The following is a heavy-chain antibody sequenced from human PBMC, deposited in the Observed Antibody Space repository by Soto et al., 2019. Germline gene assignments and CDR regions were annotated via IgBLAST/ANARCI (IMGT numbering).Heavy chain of an antibody. CDR1: GYTFTSYG. D-gene: IGHD3-3*01. Sequence: ASVKVSCKASGYTFTSYGISWVRQAPGQGLEWIGWISAYNGNTNYAQKLQGRVTMTTDTSTSTAYMELRSLRSDDTAVYYCARDFYYDFWSGYPHYYGMDVWGQGTTVTVFS. J-gene: IGHJ6*02. CDR3: ARDFYYDFWSGYPHYYGMDV. V-gene: IGHV1-18*01. CDR2: ISAYNGNT.